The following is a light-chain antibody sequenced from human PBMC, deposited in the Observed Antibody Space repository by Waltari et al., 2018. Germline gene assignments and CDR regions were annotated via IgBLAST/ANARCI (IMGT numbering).Light chain of an antibody. Sequence: CRAIQRVSSSYLAWYQQKPGQAPRLLIYGASSRATGIPDRFSGSGSGTDFTLTISRLEPEDFAVYYCQQYGSSPRTFGQGTKVEIK. CDR3: QQYGSSPRT. CDR1: QRVSSSY. J-gene: IGKJ1*01. V-gene: IGKV3-20*01. CDR2: GAS.